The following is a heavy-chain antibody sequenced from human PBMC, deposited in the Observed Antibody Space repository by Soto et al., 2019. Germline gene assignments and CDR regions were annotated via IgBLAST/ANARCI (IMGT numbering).Heavy chain of an antibody. Sequence: QVQLVQSGAEVKKPGSSVKVSCKAPGGNFSSNGIRWVRQAPGQGLESMGGIIPTFGTTNYAHKFRGRVTITADESTGTAYMELSSLRSDDTAVYYCAGASDSTWYNWLDPWGQGTLVTVSS. V-gene: IGHV1-69*01. J-gene: IGHJ5*02. CDR1: GGNFSSNG. CDR2: IIPTFGTT. D-gene: IGHD4-4*01. CDR3: AGASDSTWYNWLDP.